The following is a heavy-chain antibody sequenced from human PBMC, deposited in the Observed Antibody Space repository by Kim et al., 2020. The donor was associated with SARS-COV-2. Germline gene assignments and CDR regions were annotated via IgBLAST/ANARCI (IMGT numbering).Heavy chain of an antibody. D-gene: IGHD6-13*01. Sequence: GGSLRLSCAASGFTFDDYAMHWVRQAPGKGLEWVSGISWNSGSIGYADSVKGRFTISRDNAKNSLYLQMNSLRAEDTALYYCAKDITWAAKDAFDIWGQGTMVTVSS. CDR1: GFTFDDYA. CDR3: AKDITWAAKDAFDI. CDR2: ISWNSGSI. V-gene: IGHV3-9*01. J-gene: IGHJ3*02.